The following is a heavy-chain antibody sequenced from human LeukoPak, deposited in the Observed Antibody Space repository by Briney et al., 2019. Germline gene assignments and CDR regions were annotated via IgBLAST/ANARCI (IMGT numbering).Heavy chain of an antibody. CDR3: ARDRAYYYGSGSLFDP. V-gene: IGHV3-48*01. CDR1: GFTFSSYS. J-gene: IGHJ5*02. D-gene: IGHD3-10*01. Sequence: GGSLRLSCAASGFTFSSYSMNWVRQAPGKGLEWVSYISSSSSTIYYADSVKGRFTISRDNAKHSLYLQMNSLRAEDTAVYYCARDRAYYYGSGSLFDPWSQGTLVTVSS. CDR2: ISSSSSTI.